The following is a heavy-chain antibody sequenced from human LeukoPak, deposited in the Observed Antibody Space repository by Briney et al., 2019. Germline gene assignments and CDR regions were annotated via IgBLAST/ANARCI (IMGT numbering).Heavy chain of an antibody. D-gene: IGHD3-22*01. J-gene: IGHJ4*02. V-gene: IGHV4-34*01. Sequence: SETLSLTCAVFGGSFSGYYWSWIRQPPGKGLEWIGEINHSGGTNYNPSLKSRVTISVDTSKNQFSLKLSSVTAADTAVYYCARQRPPTYYYDSSGYYSDYWGQGTLVTVSS. CDR2: INHSGGT. CDR1: GGSFSGYY. CDR3: ARQRPPTYYYDSSGYYSDY.